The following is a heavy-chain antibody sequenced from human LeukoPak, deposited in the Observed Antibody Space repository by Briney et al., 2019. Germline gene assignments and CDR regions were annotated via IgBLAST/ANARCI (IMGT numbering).Heavy chain of an antibody. CDR3: ASDGLVAATWDYYYYYGMDV. CDR1: GYTFTSYG. J-gene: IGHJ6*04. Sequence: GASVKVSCKASGYTFTSYGISWVRQAPGQGLEWMGWISAYNGNTNYAQKLQGRVTMTTDTSTSTAYMELRSLRSDDTAVYYCASDGLVAATWDYYYYYGMDVWGKGTTVTVSS. D-gene: IGHD2-15*01. V-gene: IGHV1-18*04. CDR2: ISAYNGNT.